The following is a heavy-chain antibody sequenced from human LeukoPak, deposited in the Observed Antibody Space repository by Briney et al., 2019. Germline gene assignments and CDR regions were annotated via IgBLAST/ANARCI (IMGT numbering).Heavy chain of an antibody. CDR1: GGSFSGYY. J-gene: IGHJ5*02. CDR2: INHSGST. CDR3: ARKTMIVVVNWFDP. D-gene: IGHD3-22*01. Sequence: PSETLSLTCAVYGGSFSGYYWSWIRQPPGKGLEWIGEINHSGSTNYNPSLKSRVTISVDTSKNQFSLKLSSVIAADTAVYYCARKTMIVVVNWFDPWGQGTLVTVSS. V-gene: IGHV4-34*01.